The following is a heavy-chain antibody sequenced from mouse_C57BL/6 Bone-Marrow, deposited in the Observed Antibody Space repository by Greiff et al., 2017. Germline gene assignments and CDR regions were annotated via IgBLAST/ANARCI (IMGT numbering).Heavy chain of an antibody. Sequence: VQLQQSGAELARPGASVKLSCKASGYTFTSYGISWVKQSTGQGLEWIGEIYPRSGNTYYNEKFKGKATLTADKSSSTAYMELRSLTSEDSAVYFCARSRNCAWFAYWGQGTLVTVSA. CDR2: IYPRSGNT. J-gene: IGHJ3*01. CDR1: GYTFTSYG. V-gene: IGHV1-81*01. CDR3: ARSRNCAWFAY. D-gene: IGHD2-1*01.